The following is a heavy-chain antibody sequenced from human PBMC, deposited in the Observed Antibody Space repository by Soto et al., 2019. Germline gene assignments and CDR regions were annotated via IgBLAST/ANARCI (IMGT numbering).Heavy chain of an antibody. CDR3: ARTPIRSSALYAFDI. Sequence: QVQLVESGGGVVQPGRSLRLSCAASGFTFSSYGMHWVRQAPGKGLEWVAVIWYDGSNKYYADSVKGRFTISRDNSKNTLYLQMNSLRAEDTAVYYCARTPIRSSALYAFDIWGQGTMVTVSS. D-gene: IGHD6-25*01. V-gene: IGHV3-33*01. CDR2: IWYDGSNK. CDR1: GFTFSSYG. J-gene: IGHJ3*02.